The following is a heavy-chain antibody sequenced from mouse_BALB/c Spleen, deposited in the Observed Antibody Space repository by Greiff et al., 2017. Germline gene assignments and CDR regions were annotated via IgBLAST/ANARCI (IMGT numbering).Heavy chain of an antibody. Sequence: VQLQQSGPELVKPGASVKMSCKASGYTFTSYVMHWVKQKPGQGLEWIGYINPYNDGTKYNEKFKGKATLTSDKSSSTAYMELSSLTSEDSAVYYCARPYYYGSSPWFAYWGQGTLVTVSA. CDR1: GYTFTSYV. D-gene: IGHD1-1*01. CDR3: ARPYYYGSSPWFAY. V-gene: IGHV1-14*01. J-gene: IGHJ3*01. CDR2: INPYNDGT.